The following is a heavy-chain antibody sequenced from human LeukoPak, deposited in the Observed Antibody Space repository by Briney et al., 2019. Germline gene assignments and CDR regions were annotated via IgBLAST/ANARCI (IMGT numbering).Heavy chain of an antibody. CDR1: GYTFTSYD. CDR2: MNPNSGNT. Sequence: ASVKVSCKASGYTFTSYDINWVRQATGPGLEWMGWMNPNSGNTGYAQKFQGRVTMTRNTSISTAYMELSSLRSEDTAVYYCARSPNFGYGSYYYYGMDVWGQGTTVTVSS. J-gene: IGHJ6*02. D-gene: IGHD3-10*01. CDR3: ARSPNFGYGSYYYYGMDV. V-gene: IGHV1-8*01.